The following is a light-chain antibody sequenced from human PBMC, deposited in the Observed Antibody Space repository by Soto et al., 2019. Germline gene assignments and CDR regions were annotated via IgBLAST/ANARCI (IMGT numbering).Light chain of an antibody. Sequence: QSALTQPPSVSGSPGQSVAISCTGTSSDVGNSNGVSWYQHAPGTAPKLMIYDVTNRPSVVPDRFSGSKSGNTASLTISGLQAEDEADYYCSSYTSSSTYVFGTGTKLTVL. CDR1: SSDVGNSNG. CDR2: DVT. V-gene: IGLV2-18*02. J-gene: IGLJ1*01. CDR3: SSYTSSSTYV.